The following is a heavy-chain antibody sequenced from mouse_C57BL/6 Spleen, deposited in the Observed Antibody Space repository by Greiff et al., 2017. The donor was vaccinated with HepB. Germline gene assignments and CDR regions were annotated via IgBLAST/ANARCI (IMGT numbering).Heavy chain of an antibody. CDR3: ARAGLRREGYYFDY. CDR2: IDPSDSYT. V-gene: IGHV1-50*01. D-gene: IGHD2-4*01. CDR1: GYTFTSYW. J-gene: IGHJ2*01. Sequence: QVQLQQPGAELVKPGASVKLSCKASGYTFTSYWMQWVKQRPGQGLEWIGEIDPSDSYTNYNQKFKGKATLTVDTSSSTAYMQLSSLTSEDSAVYYCARAGLRREGYYFDYWGQGTTLTVSS.